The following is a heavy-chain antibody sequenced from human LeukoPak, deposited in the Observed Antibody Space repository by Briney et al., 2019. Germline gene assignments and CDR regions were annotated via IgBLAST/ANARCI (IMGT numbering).Heavy chain of an antibody. CDR3: ARVYGDYVDDY. D-gene: IGHD4-17*01. V-gene: IGHV1-18*01. J-gene: IGHJ4*02. Sequence: ASVKVSCKASGYTFTSYGISWVRQAPGQGLEWMGWISAYNGNTNYAQKLQGRVTMTTDTSTSTACMELRSLRSDDTAVYYCARVYGDYVDDYWGQGTLVTVSS. CDR2: ISAYNGNT. CDR1: GYTFTSYG.